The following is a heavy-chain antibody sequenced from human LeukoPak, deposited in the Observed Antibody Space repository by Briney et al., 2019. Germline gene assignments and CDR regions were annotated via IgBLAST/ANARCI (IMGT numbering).Heavy chain of an antibody. D-gene: IGHD3-10*01. V-gene: IGHV1-46*01. CDR3: ARGDDTLRGDY. Sequence: GASVKVSCKASGYTFTSYYMHWVRQAPGQGLEWVGIINPSGGSTSYARKFQGRVTLTRDTSTSTVYMELSSLRSEDTAVYYCARGDDTLRGDYWGQGTLVTVSS. CDR2: INPSGGST. CDR1: GYTFTSYY. J-gene: IGHJ4*02.